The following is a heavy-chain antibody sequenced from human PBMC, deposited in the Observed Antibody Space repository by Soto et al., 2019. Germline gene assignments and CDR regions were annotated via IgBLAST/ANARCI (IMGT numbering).Heavy chain of an antibody. Sequence: PGGSLRLSCAASGFTFSNVWINWVRQAPGKGLEWVGRIKSKTDGGTTDFAEPVKGRFAISRDDSNNMVYLQMSSLKIEDTAVYYCTTDSYSTIIIVRFDYWGRGTLVTVSS. V-gene: IGHV3-15*07. J-gene: IGHJ4*01. CDR2: IKSKTDGGTT. D-gene: IGHD3-22*01. CDR3: TTDSYSTIIIVRFDY. CDR1: GFTFSNVW.